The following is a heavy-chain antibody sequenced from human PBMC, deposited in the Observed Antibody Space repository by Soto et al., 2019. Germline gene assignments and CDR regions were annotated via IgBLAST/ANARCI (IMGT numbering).Heavy chain of an antibody. D-gene: IGHD6-19*01. Sequence: PSQTLSLTCAISGDSVSSNSAAWNWIRQSPSRDLEWLGRTYYRSKWYNDYAVSVKSRITINPDTSKNQFSLQLNSVTPEDTAVYYCARDAGSGWTERIYYYYYGMDVWGQGTTVTVSS. V-gene: IGHV6-1*01. CDR3: ARDAGSGWTERIYYYYYGMDV. J-gene: IGHJ6*02. CDR1: GDSVSSNSAA. CDR2: TYYRSKWYN.